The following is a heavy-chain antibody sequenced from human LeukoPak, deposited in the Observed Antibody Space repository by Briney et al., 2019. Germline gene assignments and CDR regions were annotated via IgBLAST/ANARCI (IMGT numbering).Heavy chain of an antibody. V-gene: IGHV3-9*01. CDR2: ISWNSGSI. J-gene: IGHJ4*02. Sequence: PGGSLRLSCAASGFTFSTYAVNWVRQAPGKGLEWVSGISWNSGSIGYADSVKGRFTISRDNAKNSLYLQMNSLRAEDTALYYCAKDMGYSSSWYYFDYWGQGTLVTVSS. CDR1: GFTFSTYA. D-gene: IGHD6-13*01. CDR3: AKDMGYSSSWYYFDY.